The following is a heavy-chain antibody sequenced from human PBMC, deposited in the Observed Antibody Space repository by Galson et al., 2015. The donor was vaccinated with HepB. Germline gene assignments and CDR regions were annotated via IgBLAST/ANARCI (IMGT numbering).Heavy chain of an antibody. CDR3: ARGRMSIRTYDSSGYYYVWGY. CDR2: IIPIFGTA. J-gene: IGHJ4*02. CDR1: GGTFSSYA. Sequence: SVKVSCKASGGTFSSYAISWVRQAPGQGLEWMGGIIPIFGTANYAQKFQGRVTITADESTSTAYMELSSLRSEDTAVYYCARGRMSIRTYDSSGYYYVWGYWGQGTLVTVSS. D-gene: IGHD3-22*01. V-gene: IGHV1-69*13.